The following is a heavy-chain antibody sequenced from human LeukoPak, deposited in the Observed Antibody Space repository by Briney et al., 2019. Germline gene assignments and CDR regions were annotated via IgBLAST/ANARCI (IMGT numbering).Heavy chain of an antibody. J-gene: IGHJ6*03. CDR2: IKQDGSEK. D-gene: IGHD3-3*01. Sequence: GGSLRLSCAASGFTFDDNGMSWVRQAPGKGLEWVANIKQDGSEKYYVDSVKGRFTISRDNAKNSLYLQMNSLRAEDTAVYYCARGPGAMSGYINIGDMDVWGKGTTVTVSS. CDR1: GFTFDDNG. V-gene: IGHV3-7*04. CDR3: ARGPGAMSGYINIGDMDV.